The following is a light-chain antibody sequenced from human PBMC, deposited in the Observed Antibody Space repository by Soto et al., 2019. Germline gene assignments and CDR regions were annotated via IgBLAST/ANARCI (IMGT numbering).Light chain of an antibody. CDR1: SSDVGSYDY. CDR3: CSSTSSAVV. J-gene: IGLJ2*01. Sequence: QSALIQPPSVSGSPGQSVTISCTGTSSDVGSYDYVSWYQQHPGTVPKPMIYNVNTQPSGVPDRFSGSKSGNTASMTISGLQAEDEADYYCCSSTSSAVVFGGGTKVTVL. V-gene: IGLV2-11*01. CDR2: NVN.